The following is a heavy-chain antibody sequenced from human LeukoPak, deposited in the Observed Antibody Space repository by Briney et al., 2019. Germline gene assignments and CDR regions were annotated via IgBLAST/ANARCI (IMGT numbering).Heavy chain of an antibody. D-gene: IGHD6-19*01. CDR1: GGSISSYY. Sequence: SETLSLTCTVSGGSISSYYWSWIRQPPGKGLEWIGYIYYSGSTNYNPSLKSRVTISVDTSKNQFSLKLSSVTAADTAVYYCARAFSSGWSPYYYYYMDVWGEGTTVTISS. J-gene: IGHJ6*03. CDR3: ARAFSSGWSPYYYYYMDV. CDR2: IYYSGST. V-gene: IGHV4-59*01.